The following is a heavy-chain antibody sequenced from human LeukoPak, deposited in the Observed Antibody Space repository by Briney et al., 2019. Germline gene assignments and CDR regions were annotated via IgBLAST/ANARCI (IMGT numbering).Heavy chain of an antibody. J-gene: IGHJ4*02. Sequence: PGGSLRLSCAASGFTFSSYGMHWVRQVPGKGLEWVAVISYDGSNKYYADSVKGRFTISRDNSKNTLYLQMNSLRAEDTAVYYCAKCRGSARLPSLGTSCKSNWGQGTLVTVSS. V-gene: IGHV3-30*18. CDR2: ISYDGSNK. D-gene: IGHD2-2*01. CDR3: AKCRGSARLPSLGTSCKSN. CDR1: GFTFSSYG.